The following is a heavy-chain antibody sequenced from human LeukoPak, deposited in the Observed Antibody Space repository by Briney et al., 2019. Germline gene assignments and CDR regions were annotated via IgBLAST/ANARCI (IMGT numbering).Heavy chain of an antibody. CDR1: GFTFSSYG. CDR3: AKSSHIVVVTATFFDY. J-gene: IGHJ4*02. V-gene: IGHV3-30*18. CDR2: ISYDGSNK. Sequence: GGSLRLSCAASGFTFSSYGMHWVRQAPGKGLEGVAVISYDGSNKYYADSVKGRFTISRDNSKNTLYLQMNSLRAEDTAVYYCAKSSHIVVVTATFFDYWGQGTLVTVSS. D-gene: IGHD2-21*02.